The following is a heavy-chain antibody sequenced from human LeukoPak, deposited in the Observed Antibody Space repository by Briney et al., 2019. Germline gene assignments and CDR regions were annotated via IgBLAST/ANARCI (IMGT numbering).Heavy chain of an antibody. CDR2: IYTSGST. D-gene: IGHD6-19*01. CDR1: GGSISSGSYY. V-gene: IGHV4-61*02. CDR3: ARGFGGWYDGGSRWFDP. Sequence: SQTLSLTCTVSGGSISSGSYYWSWIRQPAGKGLEWIGRIYTSGSTNYNPSLKSRVTISVDTSKNQFSLKLSSVTAADTAVYYCARGFGGWYDGGSRWFDPWGQGTLVTVSS. J-gene: IGHJ5*02.